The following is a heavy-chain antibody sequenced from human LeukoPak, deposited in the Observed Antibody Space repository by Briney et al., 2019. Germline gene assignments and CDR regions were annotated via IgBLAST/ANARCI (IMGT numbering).Heavy chain of an antibody. CDR1: GYTFTSYD. V-gene: IGHV1-8*01. D-gene: IGHD6-19*01. CDR3: ARRIGIAVAPVP. J-gene: IGHJ5*02. Sequence: ASVKVSCKASGYTFTSYDINWVRQATGQGLEWMGWVNPNSGNTGYAQKFQGRVTMTRNTSISTAYMELSSLRSEDTAVYYCARRIGIAVAPVPWGQGTLVTVSS. CDR2: VNPNSGNT.